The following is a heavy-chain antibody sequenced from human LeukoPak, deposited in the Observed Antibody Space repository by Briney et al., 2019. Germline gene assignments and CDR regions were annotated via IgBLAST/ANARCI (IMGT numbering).Heavy chain of an antibody. V-gene: IGHV1-46*01. Sequence: ASVHVSCKATGYIFTNYYMHWVRQAPGEGLEWMGLINPTGGSTSYAQKFQGRVTMTRDTSKSTVYMELRSLRSEDTAVYYCARDHYHKIHSVMVTAPDYWGQGTLVIVSS. CDR3: ARDHYHKIHSVMVTAPDY. CDR2: INPTGGST. J-gene: IGHJ4*02. D-gene: IGHD2-21*02. CDR1: GYIFTNYY.